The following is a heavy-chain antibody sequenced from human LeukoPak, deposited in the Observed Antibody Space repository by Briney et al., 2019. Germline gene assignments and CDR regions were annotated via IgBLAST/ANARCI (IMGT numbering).Heavy chain of an antibody. Sequence: KPSETLSLTCTVSGGSISSGGYYWSWIRQPPGKGLEWIGYIYHSGSTYYNPSLKSRVTISVDRSKNQFSLKLSSVTAADTAVYYCARASKQRNWFDPWGQGTLVTVSS. CDR2: IYHSGST. J-gene: IGHJ5*02. V-gene: IGHV4-30-2*01. CDR1: GGSISSGGYY. CDR3: ARASKQRNWFDP.